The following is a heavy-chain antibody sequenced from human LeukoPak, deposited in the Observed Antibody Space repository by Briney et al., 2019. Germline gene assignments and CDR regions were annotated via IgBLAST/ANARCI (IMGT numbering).Heavy chain of an antibody. D-gene: IGHD5-18*01. J-gene: IGHJ4*02. V-gene: IGHV3-48*02. CDR2: ISSSSSGNI. CDR3: ACQPQYTYGFDY. CDR1: GFTFSSYT. Sequence: AGGSLRLSCAASGFTFSSYTMNWVRQAPGKGLEWVSFISSSSSGNIYYADSVKGRFTISRDNAKSSLYLQMNSLRDEDTAVYYCACQPQYTYGFDYWGQGTLVTVSS.